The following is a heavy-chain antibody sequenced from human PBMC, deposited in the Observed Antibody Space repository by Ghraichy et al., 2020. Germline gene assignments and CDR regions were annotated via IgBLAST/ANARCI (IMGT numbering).Heavy chain of an antibody. V-gene: IGHV4-34*01. J-gene: IGHJ4*02. CDR3: ARGLLGSYYGRDYFDY. D-gene: IGHD3-10*01. CDR2: INHTGST. CDR1: GGSFSGYY. Sequence: SETLSLTCAVYGGSFSGYYWSWIRQPPGKGLEWIGEINHTGSTNYNPSLKSRVTISVDTSKNQFSLKLSSVTAADTAVYYCARGLLGSYYGRDYFDYWGQGTLVTVSS.